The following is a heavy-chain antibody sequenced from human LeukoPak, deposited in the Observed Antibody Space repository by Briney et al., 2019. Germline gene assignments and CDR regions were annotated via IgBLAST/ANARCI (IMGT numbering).Heavy chain of an antibody. J-gene: IGHJ4*02. V-gene: IGHV3-74*01. D-gene: IGHD6-19*01. CDR1: EFSFSSYW. Sequence: PGGSLRLSCAASEFSFSSYWMHWVRQAPGKGLVWVSRISPDGSSASYADSVRGRFTISRDNAKNTLYLQMKSLRAEETAMYYCARDPSGWHSMDYWGQGNLVTVSS. CDR2: ISPDGSSA. CDR3: ARDPSGWHSMDY.